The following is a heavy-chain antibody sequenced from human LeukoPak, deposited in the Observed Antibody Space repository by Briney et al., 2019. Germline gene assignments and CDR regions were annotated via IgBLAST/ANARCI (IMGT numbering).Heavy chain of an antibody. Sequence: ASVKVSCKASGYTFTGYYMHWVRQAPGQGLEWMGWINPNSGGTNYAQKFQGRVTMTGDTSISTAYMELSRLRSDDTAVYYCAREVGRAARHRDYWGQGTLVTVSS. CDR2: INPNSGGT. J-gene: IGHJ4*02. CDR3: AREVGRAARHRDY. D-gene: IGHD6-6*01. V-gene: IGHV1-2*02. CDR1: GYTFTGYY.